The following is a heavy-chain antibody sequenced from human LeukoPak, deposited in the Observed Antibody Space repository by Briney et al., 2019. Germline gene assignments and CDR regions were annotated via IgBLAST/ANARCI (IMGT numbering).Heavy chain of an antibody. CDR1: RFTFSKYA. J-gene: IGHJ5*02. CDR3: AKDPNAKTSVTTGWAS. V-gene: IGHV3-23*01. Sequence: PGGSLRLSCAPSRFTFSKYAMTGVRQAPGRGVECVSAIFHSGDRTFYADSVKGQLTVSRDNSQNTLYLQMNGLRAEDTAIYYCAKDPNAKTSVTTGWASWGEGTLVTVSS. CDR2: IFHSGDRT. D-gene: IGHD4-17*01.